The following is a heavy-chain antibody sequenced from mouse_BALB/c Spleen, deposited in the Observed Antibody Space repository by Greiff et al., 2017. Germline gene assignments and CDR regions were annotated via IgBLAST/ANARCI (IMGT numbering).Heavy chain of an antibody. CDR1: GFSFTSYW. Sequence: VQLQQSGPQLVRPGASVKISCTASGFSFTSYWMHWVKQRPGQGLEWIGMIDPSDSETRLNQKFKDKATLTVDKSSSTAYMQLSSPTSEDSAVYYCARGSYYYAMDYWGQGTSVTVSS. CDR3: ARGSYYYAMDY. CDR2: IDPSDSET. V-gene: IGHV1S126*01. J-gene: IGHJ4*01.